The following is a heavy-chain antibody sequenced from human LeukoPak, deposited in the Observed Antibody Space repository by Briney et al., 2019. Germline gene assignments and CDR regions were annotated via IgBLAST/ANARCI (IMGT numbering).Heavy chain of an antibody. V-gene: IGHV4-34*01. CDR3: ARVSIAARSYFDY. Sequence: GSLRLSCAASGFSFITYNMNWVRQAPGKGLEWIGEINHSGSTNYNPSLKSRVTISVDTSKNQFSLKLSSVTAADTAVYYCARVSIAARSYFDYWGQGTLVTVSS. J-gene: IGHJ4*02. CDR1: GFSFITYN. CDR2: INHSGST. D-gene: IGHD6-6*01.